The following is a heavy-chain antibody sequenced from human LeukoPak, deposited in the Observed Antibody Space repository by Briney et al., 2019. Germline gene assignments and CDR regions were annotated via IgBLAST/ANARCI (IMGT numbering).Heavy chain of an antibody. D-gene: IGHD6-19*01. CDR1: GFTFSGYT. Sequence: GGSLRLSCVASGFTFSGYTMNWVRQAPGKGLEWVSYISSSSSTIYYADSVKGRFTISRDNSKNTLYLQMNSLRAEDTAVYYCARWGYSSGWYNWFDPWGQGTLVTVSS. CDR3: ARWGYSSGWYNWFDP. J-gene: IGHJ5*02. V-gene: IGHV3-48*01. CDR2: ISSSSSTI.